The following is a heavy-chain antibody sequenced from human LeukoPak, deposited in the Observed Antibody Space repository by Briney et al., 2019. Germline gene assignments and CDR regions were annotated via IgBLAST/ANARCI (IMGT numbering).Heavy chain of an antibody. J-gene: IGHJ4*02. CDR1: GFTFSSYA. V-gene: IGHV3-30*04. Sequence: GGSLRLSCAASGFTFSSYAMHWVRQAPGKGLGWVTVISYDRSHNDCAESVKGRFTRSRDNSKDSLYLQMKSLRAEDIAVYDCARAGSSGFPFDYWGQGTLVTVSS. CDR3: ARAGSSGFPFDY. CDR2: ISYDRSHN. D-gene: IGHD3-22*01.